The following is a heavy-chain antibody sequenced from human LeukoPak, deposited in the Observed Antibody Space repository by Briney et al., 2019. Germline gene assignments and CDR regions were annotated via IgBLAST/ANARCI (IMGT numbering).Heavy chain of an antibody. CDR2: ISYSGAT. V-gene: IGHV4-39*07. J-gene: IGHJ6*03. CDR1: GGTVTSSTYF. CDR3: ARDGFYYHYYMDV. Sequence: SETLSLTCTLSGGTVTSSTYFWGWIRQPPGKGLEWIGSISYSGATYYNPSPKSRVSMSVHTSKNQFSLKLSSVTAADTAVYYCARDGFYYHYYMDVWGEGTTVTVSS. D-gene: IGHD1-14*01.